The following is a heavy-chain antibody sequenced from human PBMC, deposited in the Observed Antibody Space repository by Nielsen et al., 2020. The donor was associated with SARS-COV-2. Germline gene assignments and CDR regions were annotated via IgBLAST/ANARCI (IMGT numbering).Heavy chain of an antibody. D-gene: IGHD3-22*01. Sequence: GESLKISCAASGFTFSSYAMHWVRQAPGKGLEWVAVISYDGSNKYYADSVKGRFTISRDNSKNTLYLQMNSLRAEDTAVYYCARAHDSSGYNFGYWGQGTLVTVSS. CDR1: GFTFSSYA. J-gene: IGHJ4*02. V-gene: IGHV3-30-3*01. CDR2: ISYDGSNK. CDR3: ARAHDSSGYNFGY.